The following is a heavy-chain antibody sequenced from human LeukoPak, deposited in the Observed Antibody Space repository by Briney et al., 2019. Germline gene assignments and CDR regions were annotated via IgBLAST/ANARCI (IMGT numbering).Heavy chain of an antibody. CDR3: AKSNGYGLIDI. V-gene: IGHV4-4*07. J-gene: IGHJ3*02. D-gene: IGHD3-22*01. CDR1: GGSISSYY. Sequence: SETLSLTCTVSGGSISSYYWSWIRQPAGTALEWIGRIYTSGTITYNPSLKSRVTMSVDTSKNQFSLKLNSVTAADTAVYYCAKSNGYGLIDIWGQGTMVTVSS. CDR2: IYTSGTI.